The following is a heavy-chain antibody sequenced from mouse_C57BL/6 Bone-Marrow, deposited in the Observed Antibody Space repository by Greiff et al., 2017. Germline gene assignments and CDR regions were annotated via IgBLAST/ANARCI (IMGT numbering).Heavy chain of an antibody. D-gene: IGHD1-1*01. V-gene: IGHV1-76*01. Sequence: VQLLQSGAELVRPGASVKLSCKASGYTFTDYYINWVKQRPGQGLEWIARIYPGSGNTYYNEKFQGKATLTAETSSSTAYMQLRSLTSEDSAVYFCARVPYGSSGYFDVWGTGTTVTVSS. CDR1: GYTFTDYY. J-gene: IGHJ1*03. CDR2: IYPGSGNT. CDR3: ARVPYGSSGYFDV.